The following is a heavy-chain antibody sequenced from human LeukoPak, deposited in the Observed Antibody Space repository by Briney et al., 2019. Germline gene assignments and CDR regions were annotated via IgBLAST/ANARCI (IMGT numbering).Heavy chain of an antibody. Sequence: SETLSLTCAVSGGSFSGYYWSWVRQAPGKGLEWIGEINHSGSTKYNPSLKIRVTISVDTSKNQFSLKLSSVTAADTAVYYCAYGPRRGVSTDYWGQGTLVTVSS. V-gene: IGHV4-34*01. CDR1: GGSFSGYY. CDR3: AYGPRRGVSTDY. J-gene: IGHJ4*02. CDR2: INHSGST. D-gene: IGHD3-10*01.